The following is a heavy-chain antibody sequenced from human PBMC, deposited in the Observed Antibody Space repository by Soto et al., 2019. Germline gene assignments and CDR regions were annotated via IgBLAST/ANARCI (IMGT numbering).Heavy chain of an antibody. D-gene: IGHD2-2*01. CDR2: INTNTGNP. Sequence: ASVKVSCKASGYTFTSYAMNWVRQAPGQGLEWMGWINTNTGNPTYAQGFTGRFVFSLDTSVSTAFLQICSLKAEDTAVYYFARGTLINCISTSCPDDAFDIWGQGTMVTVSS. CDR3: ARGTLINCISTSCPDDAFDI. J-gene: IGHJ3*02. V-gene: IGHV7-4-1*01. CDR1: GYTFTSYA.